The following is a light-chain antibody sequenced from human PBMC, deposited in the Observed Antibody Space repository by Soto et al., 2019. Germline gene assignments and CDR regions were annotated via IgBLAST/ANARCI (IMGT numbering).Light chain of an antibody. Sequence: EIVLTQSPGTLSLSPGEGATLSCRASQSVSSNYLAWYQQKPGQAPRLLIYGAYSRATGIQDRFSGSGSGTDFTLTIRRLEPEDFAVYYCKQHGSSPQTFGQGTKVDIK. CDR1: QSVSSNY. V-gene: IGKV3-20*01. CDR2: GAY. CDR3: KQHGSSPQT. J-gene: IGKJ1*01.